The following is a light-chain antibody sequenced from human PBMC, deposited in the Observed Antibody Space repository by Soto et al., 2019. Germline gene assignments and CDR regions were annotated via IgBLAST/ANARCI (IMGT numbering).Light chain of an antibody. Sequence: EIVLTQSPATLSLSPGERATLSCRASQSVSSYLAWYQQKVGQAPRLLIYDASNRATGIPARFSGSGSGTDFTLTISSLEPEDFEVYYCQQRSNLAYTFGQGTKLEIK. CDR2: DAS. V-gene: IGKV3-11*01. CDR1: QSVSSY. CDR3: QQRSNLAYT. J-gene: IGKJ2*01.